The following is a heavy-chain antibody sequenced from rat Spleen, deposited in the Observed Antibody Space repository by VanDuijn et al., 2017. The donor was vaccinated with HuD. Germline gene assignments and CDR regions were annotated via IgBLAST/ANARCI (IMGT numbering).Heavy chain of an antibody. D-gene: IGHD2-1*01. CDR1: GFTFSDYY. Sequence: EVQLVESGGGLVQPGRSLKLSCAASGFTFSDYYMVWVRQAPTKGLEWVASISYDGGTTYYRDSVKGRFTISRDNAKSSLYLQMDSLRSEDTATYYCARTTYDYFDYWGQGVMVTVSS. CDR3: ARTTYDYFDY. V-gene: IGHV5-20*01. CDR2: ISYDGGTT. J-gene: IGHJ2*01.